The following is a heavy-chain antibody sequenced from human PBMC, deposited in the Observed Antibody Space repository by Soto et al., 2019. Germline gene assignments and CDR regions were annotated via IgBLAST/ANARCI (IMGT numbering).Heavy chain of an antibody. D-gene: IGHD4-17*01. CDR1: GGPVSNKTYY. CDR3: ARTTAVPNTLRSRYFFDY. Sequence: SETRSLTCSVSGGPVSNKTYYWSWIRQPPGKRLEWIGYVYYSGTTNYNPSLKSRVTISVDLSKNQFSLRLSSVTTADTALYYCARTTAVPNTLRSRYFFDYWGQGTLVTVSS. V-gene: IGHV4-61*01. J-gene: IGHJ4*02. CDR2: VYYSGTT.